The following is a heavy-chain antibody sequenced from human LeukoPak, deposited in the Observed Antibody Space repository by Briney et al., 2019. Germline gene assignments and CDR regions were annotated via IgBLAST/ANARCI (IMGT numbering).Heavy chain of an antibody. D-gene: IGHD6-13*01. J-gene: IGHJ2*01. CDR1: GGSFSGYY. Sequence: KPSETLSLTCAVYGGSFSGYYWSWIRQPPGKGLEWIGEINHSGSTNYNPSLKSRVTISVDTSKNQFSLKLSSVTAADTAVYYCARLPAAGTRWYFDLWGRGTLVTVSS. CDR2: INHSGST. V-gene: IGHV4-34*01. CDR3: ARLPAAGTRWYFDL.